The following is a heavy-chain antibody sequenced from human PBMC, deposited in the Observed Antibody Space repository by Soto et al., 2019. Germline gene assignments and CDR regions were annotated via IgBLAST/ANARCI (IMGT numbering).Heavy chain of an antibody. D-gene: IGHD1-26*01. V-gene: IGHV3-33*06. J-gene: IGHJ5*02. CDR3: AKVGIVATTQMGWFDP. Sequence: QVQLVESGGGVVQPGRSLRLSCVASGFTFYNYGMHWVRKAPGKGLEWVAAIWPDGDIEHYPDSVKGRFTISRDNSRNTLYLQMNSLRAEDTAMYYCAKVGIVATTQMGWFDPWGQGTLVIVSS. CDR2: IWPDGDIE. CDR1: GFTFYNYG.